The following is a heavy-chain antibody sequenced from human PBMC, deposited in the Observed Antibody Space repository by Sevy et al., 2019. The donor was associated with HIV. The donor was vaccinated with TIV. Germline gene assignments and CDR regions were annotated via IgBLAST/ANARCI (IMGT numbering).Heavy chain of an antibody. Sequence: GGSLRLSCAASGLTFSTYGMHWVRQAPGKGREWVAVISYDGNIQYYADSVKGRFTVSRDNSKNTLYLQMNSLRAEDSAVYYCAKDQGGYNYAPGYWGQGTLVTVSS. V-gene: IGHV3-30*18. CDR2: ISYDGNIQ. CDR3: AKDQGGYNYAPGY. D-gene: IGHD5-18*01. J-gene: IGHJ4*02. CDR1: GLTFSTYG.